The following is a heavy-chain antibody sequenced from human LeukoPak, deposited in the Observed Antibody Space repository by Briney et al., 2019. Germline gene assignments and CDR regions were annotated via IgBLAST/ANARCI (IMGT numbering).Heavy chain of an antibody. CDR3: AKGIAARRPGAFDI. CDR2: ISWNSGSI. J-gene: IGHJ3*02. CDR1: GFTFDDYA. Sequence: PGGSLRLSCAASGFTFDDYAMHGVRQAPGKGLEWVSGISWNSGSIGYADSVKGRFTISRDNAKNSLYLQMNSLRAEDMALYYCAKGIAARRPGAFDIWGQGTMVTVSS. V-gene: IGHV3-9*03. D-gene: IGHD6-6*01.